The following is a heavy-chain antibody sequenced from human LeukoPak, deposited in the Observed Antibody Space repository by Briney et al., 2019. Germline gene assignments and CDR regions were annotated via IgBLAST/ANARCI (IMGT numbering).Heavy chain of an antibody. D-gene: IGHD3-22*01. CDR2: ISAYNGNT. J-gene: IGHJ4*02. CDR1: GYTFTSSG. V-gene: IGHV1-18*01. CDR3: ARGPLSSGYYNFDY. Sequence: GASVKVSCKASGYTFTSSGISWVRQAPGQGLEWMGWISAYNGNTKYAQKLQGRVTMTTDTSTSTAYMELRSLRSEDTAVYYCARGPLSSGYYNFDYWGQGTLVTVSS.